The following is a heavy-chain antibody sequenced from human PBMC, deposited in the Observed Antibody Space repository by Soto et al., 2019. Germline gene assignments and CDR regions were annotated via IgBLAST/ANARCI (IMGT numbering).Heavy chain of an antibody. CDR3: AADVDKYSGYDGPWFDP. CDR1: GGTFSSYA. CDR2: IIPIFGTA. Sequence: ASVKVSCKASGGTFSSYAISWVRQAPGQGLEWMGGIIPIFGTANYAQKFQGRVTITRDMSTSTAYMELSSLRSEDTAVYYCAADVDKYSGYDGPWFDPWGQGTLVTVSS. D-gene: IGHD5-12*01. V-gene: IGHV1-69*05. J-gene: IGHJ5*02.